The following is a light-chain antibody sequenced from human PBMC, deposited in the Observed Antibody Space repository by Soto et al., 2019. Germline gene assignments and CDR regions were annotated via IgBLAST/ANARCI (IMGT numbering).Light chain of an antibody. CDR2: AAS. V-gene: IGKV1-9*01. CDR3: QQLNSYLIT. CDR1: RGISSY. Sequence: DIQLTQSPSFLSASVGDRVTITCRASRGISSYLAWYQQKPGKAPKLLIYAASTLHTGVPSRFSGSGSGTEFTLTISSLQPEDFATYYCQQLNSYLITFGQGTRLEN. J-gene: IGKJ5*01.